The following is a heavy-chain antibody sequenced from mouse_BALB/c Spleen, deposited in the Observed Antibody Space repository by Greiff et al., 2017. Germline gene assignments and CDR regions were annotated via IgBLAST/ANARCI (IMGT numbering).Heavy chain of an antibody. Sequence: QVQLKESGAELARPGASVKLSCKASGYTFTSYWMQWVKQRPGQGLEWIGAIYPGDGDTRYTQKFKGKATLTADKSSSTAYMQLSSLASEDSAVYYCARSGNLGSAWFAYWGQGTLVTVSA. CDR2: IYPGDGDT. D-gene: IGHD3-1*01. J-gene: IGHJ3*01. CDR1: GYTFTSYW. CDR3: ARSGNLGSAWFAY. V-gene: IGHV1-87*01.